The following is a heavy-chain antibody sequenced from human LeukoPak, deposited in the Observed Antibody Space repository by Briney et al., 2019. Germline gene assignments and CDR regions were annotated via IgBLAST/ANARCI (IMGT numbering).Heavy chain of an antibody. D-gene: IGHD7-27*01. V-gene: IGHV4-31*03. CDR2: IYYVGNT. CDR3: ARFSTRLTGERIGAFDL. J-gene: IGHJ3*01. Sequence: SETLSLTCTASGGSLSSGGYYWTWIRQHPGKGLEWLAYIYYVGNTYYNPSLKSRLSISANTSKNHFSLNLSSVTAADTAIYYCARFSTRLTGERIGAFDLWGQGTMVTVSS. CDR1: GGSLSSGGYY.